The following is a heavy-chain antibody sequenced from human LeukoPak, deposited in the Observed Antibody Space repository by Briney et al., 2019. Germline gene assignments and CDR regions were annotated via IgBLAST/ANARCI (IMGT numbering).Heavy chain of an antibody. D-gene: IGHD3-3*01. J-gene: IGHJ6*03. CDR1: GSTFSSYA. V-gene: IGHV3-23*01. CDR3: AKDFYDFWSGPTWDYYYMDV. CDR2: ISGSGGST. Sequence: GGSLRLSCAASGSTFSSYAMSWVRQAPGKGLEWVSAISGSGGSTYYADSVKGRFTISRDNSKNTLYLQMNSLRAEDTAVYYCAKDFYDFWSGPTWDYYYMDVWGKGTTVTVSS.